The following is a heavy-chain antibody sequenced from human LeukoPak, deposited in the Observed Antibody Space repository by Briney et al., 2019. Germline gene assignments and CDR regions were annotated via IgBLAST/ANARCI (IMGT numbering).Heavy chain of an antibody. Sequence: ASVKVSCKASGYTFTGYYMQWVRQAPGQGLEWMGWINPNSGGTNYAQKFQGRVTMTRDTSISTAYMELSRLRSDDTAVYYCARERGRIAAAGHNWFDPWGQGTLVTVSS. D-gene: IGHD6-13*01. CDR2: INPNSGGT. V-gene: IGHV1-2*02. CDR1: GYTFTGYY. J-gene: IGHJ5*02. CDR3: ARERGRIAAAGHNWFDP.